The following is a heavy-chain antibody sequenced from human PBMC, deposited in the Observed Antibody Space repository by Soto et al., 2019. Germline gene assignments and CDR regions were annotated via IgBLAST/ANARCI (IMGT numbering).Heavy chain of an antibody. Sequence: GGSLRLSCAASGFTFSSYSMNWVRQAPGKGLEWVSVISSSSSAIYYADSVKGRFTISRDNAKNSLYLQMNSLRAEDTAVYYWARGSGTSRDYFDYWGQGTLVTVSS. D-gene: IGHD2-2*01. CDR3: ARGSGTSRDYFDY. CDR1: GFTFSSYS. J-gene: IGHJ4*02. CDR2: ISSSSSAI. V-gene: IGHV3-48*01.